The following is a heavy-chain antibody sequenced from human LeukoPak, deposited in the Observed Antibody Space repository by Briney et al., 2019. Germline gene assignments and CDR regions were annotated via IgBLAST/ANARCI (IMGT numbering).Heavy chain of an antibody. CDR1: GFTFSSYS. D-gene: IGHD3-10*01. CDR3: ARARWGDEFDY. Sequence: GGSLRLSCAASGFTFSSYSMNWVRQAPGKGLEWVSSISSSSSYIYYADSVKGRFTISRDNAKSSLYLQMNSLRAEDTAVYYCARARWGDEFDYWGQGTLVTVSS. CDR2: ISSSSSYI. J-gene: IGHJ4*02. V-gene: IGHV3-21*01.